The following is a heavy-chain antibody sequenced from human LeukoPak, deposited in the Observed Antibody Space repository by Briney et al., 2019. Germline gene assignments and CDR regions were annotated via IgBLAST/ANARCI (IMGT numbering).Heavy chain of an antibody. CDR2: ISAYNGNT. D-gene: IGHD5-24*01. CDR1: GYTFTSYG. CDR3: ARDISEMATINDYFDY. Sequence: ASVKVSCKASGYTFTSYGISWVRQAPGQGLEWMGWISAYNGNTNYAQKLQGRVTMTTDTSTSTAYMELRSLRSDDTAVYYCARDISEMATINDYFDYWGQGALVTVSS. V-gene: IGHV1-18*01. J-gene: IGHJ4*02.